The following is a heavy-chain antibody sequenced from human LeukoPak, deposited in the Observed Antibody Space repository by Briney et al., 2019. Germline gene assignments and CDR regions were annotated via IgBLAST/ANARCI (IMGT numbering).Heavy chain of an antibody. CDR3: ARRTYFYDSSGYYFDY. Sequence: PSETLSLTCTFCGGSISSYYWSWIRQPPGKGLECIGYIYYSGSTNYNPSLKSRVTISVDTSKNQLSLKLSSVTAADTAVYYCARRTYFYDSSGYYFDYWGQGTLVTVSS. J-gene: IGHJ4*02. CDR2: IYYSGST. D-gene: IGHD3-22*01. CDR1: GGSISSYY. V-gene: IGHV4-59*01.